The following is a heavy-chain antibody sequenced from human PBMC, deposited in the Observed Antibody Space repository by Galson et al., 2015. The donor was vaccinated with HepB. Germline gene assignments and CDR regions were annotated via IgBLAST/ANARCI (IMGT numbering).Heavy chain of an antibody. CDR2: ISAYNGDT. CDR1: GYTFTNHG. D-gene: IGHD4-17*01. Sequence: SVKVSCKASGYTFTNHGINWVRQAPGQGLEWMGWISAYNGDTKYAQKLQGRVTMTTDTSTSTAYMELRTLRSDDTAVYYCARDITDYGDYDFGYWGQGTLVTVSS. J-gene: IGHJ4*02. CDR3: ARDITDYGDYDFGY. V-gene: IGHV1-18*01.